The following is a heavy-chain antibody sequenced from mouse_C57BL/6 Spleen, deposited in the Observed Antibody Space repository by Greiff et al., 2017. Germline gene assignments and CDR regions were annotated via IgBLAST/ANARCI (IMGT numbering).Heavy chain of an antibody. CDR3: ARGAVYYYGSSYYFDY. CDR2: ISYDGST. Sequence: ESGPGLVKPSQSLSLTCSVTGYSITSGYYWNLIRQFPGNKLEWMGYISYDGSTNYNPSLKNRISITRDTSKNQFFLKLNSVTTEDTATYYCARGAVYYYGSSYYFDYWGQGTTLTVSS. V-gene: IGHV3-6*01. J-gene: IGHJ2*01. CDR1: GYSITSGYY. D-gene: IGHD1-1*01.